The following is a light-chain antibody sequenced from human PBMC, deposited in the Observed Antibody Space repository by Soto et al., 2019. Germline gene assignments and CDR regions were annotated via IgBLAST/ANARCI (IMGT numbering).Light chain of an antibody. CDR3: QQRTNWPLT. V-gene: IGKV3-11*01. CDR1: QSVGSS. CDR2: DAS. J-gene: IGKJ4*01. Sequence: EIVLTQSPATLSLSPGERATLSCRASQSVGSSLAWYQQKPGQAPRLLIYDASTRATGIPARFSGSGSGTDFTLTICSLEPEDFAVYYCQQRTNWPLTFGGGTKVESK.